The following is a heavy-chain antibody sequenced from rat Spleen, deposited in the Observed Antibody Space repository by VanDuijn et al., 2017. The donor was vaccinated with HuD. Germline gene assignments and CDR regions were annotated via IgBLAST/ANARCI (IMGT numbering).Heavy chain of an antibody. V-gene: IGHV5-17*01. CDR1: GFTFSDYA. D-gene: IGHD4-3*01. CDR2: IIYDGSST. Sequence: EVQMVESGGGLVQPGRSLKLSCAASGFTFSDYAMAWVRQAPKKGLEWVATIIYDGSSTYSRDSVKGRFTISRDNAKNTQYLQMDSLTCEETATYYCARQGWGYGVRDAWGQGASVTVSS. CDR3: ARQGWGYGVRDA. J-gene: IGHJ4*01.